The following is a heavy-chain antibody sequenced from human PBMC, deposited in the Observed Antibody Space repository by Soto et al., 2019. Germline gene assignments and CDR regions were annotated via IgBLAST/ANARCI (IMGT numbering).Heavy chain of an antibody. J-gene: IGHJ5*02. D-gene: IGHD5-18*01. CDR1: GATIKGYY. CDR2: VFASGTT. Sequence: SETLSLSCTVSGATIKGYYWAWIRQPAGKGLEWIGRVFASGTTNYNPSLRNRLAMSVDTSRNQFSLEIRSMTAADTAMYYCGTYSDACHSYLDPWAQGILVTVSS. V-gene: IGHV4-4*07. CDR3: GTYSDACHSYLDP.